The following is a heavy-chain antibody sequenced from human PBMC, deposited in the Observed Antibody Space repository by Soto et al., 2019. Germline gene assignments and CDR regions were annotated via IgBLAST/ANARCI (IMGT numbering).Heavy chain of an antibody. CDR1: GGSISSGGYY. CDR3: SRDPQY. J-gene: IGHJ4*02. Sequence: QMQQQESGPGLVEPSQTLSLTCTVSGGSISSGGYYWSWVRQHPGKGLEWIGYIYNSVSTYYKPSLNSRVSISVDKSKNQFSLKLSSVTAADTAVYYCSRDPQYWGQGTLVTVSS. CDR2: IYNSVST. V-gene: IGHV4-31*03.